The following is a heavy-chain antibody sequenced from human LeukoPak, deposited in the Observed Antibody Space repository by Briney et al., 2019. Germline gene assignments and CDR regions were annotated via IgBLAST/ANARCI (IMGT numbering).Heavy chain of an antibody. J-gene: IGHJ4*02. CDR1: GFTFSNAW. CDR2: IKSKTDGGTT. V-gene: IGHV3-15*01. Sequence: PGGSLRLSCAASGFTFSNAWMSWVRQAPGKGLEWVGRIKSKTDGGTTDYAAPVKGRFTISRDDSKNTLYLQMNSLKTEDTAVYYCTTGLTPYDSNKHDFDYWGQGTLVTVSS. CDR3: TTGLTPYDSNKHDFDY. D-gene: IGHD3-22*01.